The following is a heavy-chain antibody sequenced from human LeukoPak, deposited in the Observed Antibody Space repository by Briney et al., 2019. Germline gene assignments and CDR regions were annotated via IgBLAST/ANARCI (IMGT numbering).Heavy chain of an antibody. CDR1: GDSISSYY. J-gene: IGHJ3*02. CDR2: FYYSGST. V-gene: IGHV4-59*01. D-gene: IGHD5-24*01. Sequence: SETLSLTCTVSGDSISSYYWSWIRQPPGKGLEWIGYFYYSGSTNYNPSLKSRVTISVDTSKNQFSLKLSSVTAADTAVYYCARDRSRDGYKGDRFDIWGQGTMVTVSS. CDR3: ARDRSRDGYKGDRFDI.